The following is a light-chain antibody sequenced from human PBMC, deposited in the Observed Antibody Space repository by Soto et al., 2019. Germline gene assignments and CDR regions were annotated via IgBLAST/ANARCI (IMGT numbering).Light chain of an antibody. CDR3: QQYYSYPPWT. V-gene: IGKV1-8*01. CDR1: QGISSY. J-gene: IGKJ1*01. CDR2: AAS. Sequence: AIRMTQSPSSLSASTGDRVTITCRASQGISSYLAWYQQKPGKAPKLLIYAASTMQNGVPSRFSGSGSGTDFTLTISSLQSEDFATYYCQQYYSYPPWTFGQGTKLEIK.